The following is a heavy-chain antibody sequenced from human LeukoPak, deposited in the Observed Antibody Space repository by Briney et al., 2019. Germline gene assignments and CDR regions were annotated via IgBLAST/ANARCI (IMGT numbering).Heavy chain of an antibody. CDR2: IYPGDSET. D-gene: IGHD3-10*01. CDR1: GYSFNSYW. Sequence: GESLKISCKGSGYSFNSYWIGWVRQMPGKGLEWMGIIYPGDSETRYSPSFQGQVTISADKSISTAYLQWSSLKASDTAMYYCATTRQIYGSGSYYSPRDYYGMDVWGQGTTVTVSS. J-gene: IGHJ6*02. V-gene: IGHV5-51*01. CDR3: ATTRQIYGSGSYYSPRDYYGMDV.